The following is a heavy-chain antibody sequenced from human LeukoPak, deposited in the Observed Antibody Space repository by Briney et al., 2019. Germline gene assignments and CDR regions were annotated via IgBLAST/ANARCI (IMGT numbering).Heavy chain of an antibody. CDR2: ISYSGTT. V-gene: IGHV4-39*07. CDR3: ARANYYDSSGVRY. D-gene: IGHD3-22*01. CDR1: SASITSSPYF. J-gene: IGHJ4*02. Sequence: PSETLSLTCTVSSASITSSPYFWGWIRQSPGKGLEWIGSISYSGTTYYNPSLKSRVTISVDTSKNQFSLKLSSVTAADTAVYYCARANYYDSSGVRYWGQGTLVTVSS.